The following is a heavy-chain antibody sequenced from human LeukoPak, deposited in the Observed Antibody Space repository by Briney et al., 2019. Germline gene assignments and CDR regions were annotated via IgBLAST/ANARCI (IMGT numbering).Heavy chain of an antibody. CDR1: GGSFSGYY. D-gene: IGHD3-9*01. V-gene: IGHV4-34*01. CDR2: INHSGST. CDR3: ASGFDWQNAFDM. Sequence: SETLSLTCAVYGGSFSGYYWSWIRQPPGKGLEWIGEINHSGSTNYHPSLKSRVTISVDTSKNQFSLKLSSVLAADTAVYYCASGFDWQNAFDMWGQGTRVIVSS. J-gene: IGHJ3*02.